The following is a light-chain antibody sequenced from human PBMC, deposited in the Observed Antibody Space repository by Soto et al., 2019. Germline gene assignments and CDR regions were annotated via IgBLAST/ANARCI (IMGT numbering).Light chain of an antibody. J-gene: IGKJ4*01. CDR2: AAS. V-gene: IGKV1-12*01. CDR1: QGISSW. Sequence: DIQMTQSPSSLSASVGDRVTITCRASQGISSWLAWYQQKPGEAPKLLISAASSLQSGVPSRFSGIGSRTDFTLTSSSLQPEDLAPYYCQQANSFPLSFGGGTKVVIK. CDR3: QQANSFPLS.